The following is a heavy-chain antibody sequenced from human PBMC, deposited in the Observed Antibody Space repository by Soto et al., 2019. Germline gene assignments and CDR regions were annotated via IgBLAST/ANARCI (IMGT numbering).Heavy chain of an antibody. Sequence: EVQLVESGGGLVQPEGSLRLSCAASGFTFSDHYMDWVRQAPGKGLEWVGRIKNKANSYTTEYAAPVKGRFIISRDDSKNSVLLQMNLLKTDDSDVYYFTLVRLSSCRSSDYWGQEILVTVSS. J-gene: IGHJ4*02. V-gene: IGHV3-72*01. CDR2: IKNKANSYTT. D-gene: IGHD6-13*01. CDR3: TLVRLSSCRSSDY. CDR1: GFTFSDHY.